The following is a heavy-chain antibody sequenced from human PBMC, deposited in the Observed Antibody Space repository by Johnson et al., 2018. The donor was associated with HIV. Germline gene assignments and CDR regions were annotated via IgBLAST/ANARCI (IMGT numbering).Heavy chain of an antibody. Sequence: VQLVESGGGLVQPGESLRLSCVVSGFTFSGSAMNWVRQASGKGLEWVGRIRSKANSYATEYGASVKGRFTISRDDSKNTVYLQMNSLKIDDTAVYYCTRGHEWPNFFDIWGQGTVVTVSS. CDR2: IRSKANSYAT. V-gene: IGHV3-73*01. CDR3: TRGHEWPNFFDI. D-gene: IGHD3-3*01. CDR1: GFTFSGSA. J-gene: IGHJ3*02.